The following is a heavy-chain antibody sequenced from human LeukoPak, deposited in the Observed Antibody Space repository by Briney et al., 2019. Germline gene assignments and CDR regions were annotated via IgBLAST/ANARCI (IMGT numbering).Heavy chain of an antibody. D-gene: IGHD2-15*01. CDR1: GFTFSSYW. CDR2: INHSGST. V-gene: IGHV4-34*01. CDR3: ARGPGGSCYSVHCARDY. Sequence: GSLRLSCAASGFTFSSYWMSWVRQAPGKGLEWIGEINHSGSTNYNPSLKSRVTISVDTSKNQFSLKLSSVTAADTAVYYCARGPGGSCYSVHCARDYWGQGTLVTVSS. J-gene: IGHJ4*02.